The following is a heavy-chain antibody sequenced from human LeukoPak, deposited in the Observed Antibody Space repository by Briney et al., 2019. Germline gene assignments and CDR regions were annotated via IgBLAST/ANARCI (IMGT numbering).Heavy chain of an antibody. Sequence: ASVKVSCKASGYTFTDYSMHWVRQAPGQGLEWMGWINPNSGDTDYAQKFQGRVTMTRDTSISTAYLEVSRLTSDDTAVYFCARDAIAAAGTGAWGQGTLVTVSS. J-gene: IGHJ4*02. CDR3: ARDAIAAAGTGA. V-gene: IGHV1-2*02. CDR2: INPNSGDT. CDR1: GYTFTDYS. D-gene: IGHD6-13*01.